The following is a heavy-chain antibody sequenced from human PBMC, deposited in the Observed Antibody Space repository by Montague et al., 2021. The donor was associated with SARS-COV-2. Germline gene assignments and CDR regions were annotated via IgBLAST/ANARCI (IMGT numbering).Heavy chain of an antibody. CDR1: GDSVSSSDHY. CDR2: VYYSGYT. CDR3: ARRRLREDYFDF. J-gene: IGHJ4*02. V-gene: IGHV4-39*01. D-gene: IGHD4-17*01. Sequence: SETLSLTCTVSGDSVSSSDHYWGWIRQPPGKGLEWLGIVYYSGYTYYTPSVKGRVTISIDASKNQFSLKLNSLTATDTASYHCARRRLREDYFDFWGQGTLLTVSS.